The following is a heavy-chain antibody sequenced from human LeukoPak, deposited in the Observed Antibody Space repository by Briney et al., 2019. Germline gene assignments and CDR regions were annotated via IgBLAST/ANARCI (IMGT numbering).Heavy chain of an antibody. CDR1: GGSISSGNW. CDR2: IYQSGST. D-gene: IGHD6-13*01. J-gene: IGHJ5*02. V-gene: IGHV4-4*02. CDR3: ARKISAAGSRWFDP. Sequence: SGTLSLTCAVSGGSISSGNWWSWVRQPPGKGLEWIGEIYQSGSTNYNPSLKSRVTISVDKSKNQFSLKLSSVTAADTAVYYCARKISAAGSRWFDPWGQGTLVTVSS.